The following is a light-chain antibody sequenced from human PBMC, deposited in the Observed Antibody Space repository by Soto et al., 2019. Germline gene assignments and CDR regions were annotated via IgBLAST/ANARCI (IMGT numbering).Light chain of an antibody. CDR3: QQSYSTPII. J-gene: IGKJ5*01. Sequence: DIQMTQSPSSLSASVGDRVTITCRASQNIKNYLNWYQQKPGKAPKLLIYASSSLQSGVPSRFSGSGSGADFILTISSLQSEDFATYYCQQSYSTPIIFGQGTRLEIK. V-gene: IGKV1-39*01. CDR1: QNIKNY. CDR2: ASS.